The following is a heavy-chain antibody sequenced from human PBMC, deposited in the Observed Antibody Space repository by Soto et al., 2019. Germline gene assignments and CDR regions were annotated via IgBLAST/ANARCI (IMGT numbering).Heavy chain of an antibody. CDR3: ARLMYTVTTYYYSGMDV. J-gene: IGHJ6*02. V-gene: IGHV1-18*04. Sequence: ASVKVCCKASGYTFTSYGISWVRQAPGQGLEWIGWISAYNGNTNYAQKLQGRVTMTTDTSTSTAYMELRSLRSDDTAVYYCARLMYTVTTYYYSGMDVWSQGTTVSVSS. D-gene: IGHD4-17*01. CDR2: ISAYNGNT. CDR1: GYTFTSYG.